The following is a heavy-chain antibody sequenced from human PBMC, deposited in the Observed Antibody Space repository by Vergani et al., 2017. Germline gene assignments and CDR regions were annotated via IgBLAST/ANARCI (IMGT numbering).Heavy chain of an antibody. CDR1: GYTFTGYY. D-gene: IGHD3-16*01. CDR3: TSFPTETSEYYDSTGYYHRFFEK. V-gene: IGHV1-2*02. Sequence: QVQLVQSGAEVQRPGASVKVSCKASGYTFTGYYLHWVRLAPGQGLEWMGWINPKNGLTKYAQRFQGRVSLTRDTSITTAFMELSSLRSDDTAMYYCTSFPTETSEYYDSTGYYHRFFEKWGQGTLVTVSS. J-gene: IGHJ4*02. CDR2: INPKNGLT.